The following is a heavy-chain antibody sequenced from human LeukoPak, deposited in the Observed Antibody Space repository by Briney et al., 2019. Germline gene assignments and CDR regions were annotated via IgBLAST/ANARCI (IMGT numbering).Heavy chain of an antibody. Sequence: PSETPSLTCSVSGGSISSYYWSWIRQPPGEGLEYIGHSYYSGSPNYNPSLKSRVSISVDTSKNQFSLKLSSVTAADTAVYYCAGSITGTIDIWGQGTMVTVSS. V-gene: IGHV4-59*01. CDR3: AGSITGTIDI. CDR1: GGSISSYY. CDR2: SYYSGSP. D-gene: IGHD1-20*01. J-gene: IGHJ3*02.